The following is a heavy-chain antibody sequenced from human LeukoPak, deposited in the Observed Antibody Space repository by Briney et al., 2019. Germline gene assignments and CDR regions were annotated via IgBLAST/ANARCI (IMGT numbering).Heavy chain of an antibody. CDR3: ARDRRFLEWLPQADAYYYGMDV. D-gene: IGHD3-3*01. J-gene: IGHJ6*02. CDR2: INPNSGGT. CDR1: GYTFTGYY. V-gene: IGHV1-2*02. Sequence: ASVKVSCKASGYTFTGYYMHWVRQAPGQGLEWMGWINPNSGGTNYAQKFQGRVTMTRDTSISTAYMELSRLRSDDTAVYYCARDRRFLEWLPQADAYYYGMDVWGQGITVTVSS.